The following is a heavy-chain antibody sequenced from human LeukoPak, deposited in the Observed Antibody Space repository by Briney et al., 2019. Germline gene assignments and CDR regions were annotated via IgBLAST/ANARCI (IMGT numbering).Heavy chain of an antibody. CDR1: GYTFTSYD. J-gene: IGHJ4*02. CDR2: MNPNSGNT. D-gene: IGHD5-18*01. Sequence: GASVKVSCKASGYTFTSYDINWVRQATGQGLEWMGWMNPNSGNTGYAQKFQGRVTMTRNTSISTAYMELSSLRSEDTAVYYCARSRNVDTAMEYWGQGTLVTVSS. CDR3: ARSRNVDTAMEY. V-gene: IGHV1-8*01.